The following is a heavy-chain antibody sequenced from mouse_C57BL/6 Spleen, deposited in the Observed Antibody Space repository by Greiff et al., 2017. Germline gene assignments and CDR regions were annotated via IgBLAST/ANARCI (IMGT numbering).Heavy chain of an antibody. D-gene: IGHD2-1*01. Sequence: EVMLVESGGGLVKPGGSLKLSCAASGFTFSDYGMHWVRQAPEKGLEWVAYISSGSSTIYYADTVKGRFTISRDNAKNTLFLQMTSLRSEDAAMYYCARGSYGNSRFAYWGQGTLVTVSA. CDR3: ARGSYGNSRFAY. CDR2: ISSGSSTI. J-gene: IGHJ3*01. CDR1: GFTFSDYG. V-gene: IGHV5-17*01.